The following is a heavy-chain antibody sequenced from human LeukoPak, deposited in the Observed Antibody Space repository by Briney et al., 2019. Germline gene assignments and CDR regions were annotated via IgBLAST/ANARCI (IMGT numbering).Heavy chain of an antibody. V-gene: IGHV2-5*02. CDR1: GFSLSTSGVG. D-gene: IGHD6-13*01. CDR3: AHTTPIAAAGIYFDY. J-gene: IGHJ4*02. Sequence: SGPTLVNPTQTLTLTCTFSGFSLSTSGVGVGWIRQPPGKALEWLALIYWDDDKRYSPSLKSRLTITKDTSKNQVVLTMSNMDPVDTATYYCAHTTPIAAAGIYFDYWGQGTLVTVSS. CDR2: IYWDDDK.